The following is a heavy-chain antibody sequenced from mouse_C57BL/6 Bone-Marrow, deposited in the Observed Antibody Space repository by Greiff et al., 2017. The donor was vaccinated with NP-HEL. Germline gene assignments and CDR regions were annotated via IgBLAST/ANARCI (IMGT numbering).Heavy chain of an antibody. CDR3: ATAQATPYYFDY. Sequence: VHLVESGAELARPGASVKLSCKASGYTFTSYGISWVKQRTGQGLEWIGEIYPRSGNTYYNEKFKGKATLTADKSSSTAYMELRSLTSEDSAVYFCATAQATPYYFDYWGQGTTLTVSS. D-gene: IGHD3-2*02. J-gene: IGHJ2*01. CDR1: GYTFTSYG. CDR2: IYPRSGNT. V-gene: IGHV1-81*01.